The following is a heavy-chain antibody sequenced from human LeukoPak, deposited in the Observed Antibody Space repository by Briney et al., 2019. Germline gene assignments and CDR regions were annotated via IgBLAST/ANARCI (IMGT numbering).Heavy chain of an antibody. J-gene: IGHJ6*03. CDR3: ASDRSQISGGVVYYYYMDV. CDR1: GGTFSSYA. CDR2: IIPIFGTA. V-gene: IGHV1-69*05. Sequence: SVKVSCKASGGTFSSYAISWVRQAPGQGLDWMGGIIPIFGTANYAQTFQGRVTITTDESTSTAYLELSSLRSEDTAVYYCASDRSQISGGVVYYYYMDVWGKGPRVTVSS. D-gene: IGHD2-15*01.